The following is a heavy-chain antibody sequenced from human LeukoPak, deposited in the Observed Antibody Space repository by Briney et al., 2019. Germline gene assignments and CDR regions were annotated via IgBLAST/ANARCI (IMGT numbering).Heavy chain of an antibody. D-gene: IGHD2-2*02. V-gene: IGHV4-30-2*01. CDR2: IYHSGST. Sequence: SETLSLTCTVSGGSISSGGYYWSWIRQPPGKGLEWIGYIYHSGSTYYNPSLKSRVTISVDRSKNQFSLKLSSVTAADTAVYYCARVRGGRRYCSSTSCYTGGWFDPWGQGTLVTVSS. J-gene: IGHJ5*02. CDR3: ARVRGGRRYCSSTSCYTGGWFDP. CDR1: GGSISSGGYY.